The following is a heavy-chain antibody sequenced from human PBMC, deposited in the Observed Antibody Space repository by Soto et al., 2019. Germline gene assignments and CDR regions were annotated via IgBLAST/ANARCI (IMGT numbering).Heavy chain of an antibody. D-gene: IGHD2-21*02. J-gene: IGHJ4*02. CDR2: VSKDGSDK. CDR3: ARSYCGDNCALDY. CDR1: GFIFSSFP. Sequence: PWGSLRLSCAASGFIFSSFPMHWVRQAPGKGLEWVAVVSKDGSDKHYADSVKGRFTISRDNSENTLHLQMNSLRPEDTGVYYCARSYCGDNCALDYWGQGT. V-gene: IGHV3-30-3*01.